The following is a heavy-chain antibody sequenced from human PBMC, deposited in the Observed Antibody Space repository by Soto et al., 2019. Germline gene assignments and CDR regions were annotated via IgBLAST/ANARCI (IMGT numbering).Heavy chain of an antibody. D-gene: IGHD2-2*01. V-gene: IGHV3-30*18. J-gene: IGHJ4*02. CDR3: AKATDIVVVPAYLDY. CDR1: GFTFSSYG. CDR2: ISYDGSNK. Sequence: QVQLVESGGGVVQPGRSLRLSCAASGFTFSSYGMHWVRQAPGKGLAWVEVISYDGSNKYYADSVKGRFTISRDNSKNPLYLQMNSLRADDTAGYYCAKATDIVVVPAYLDYWGQSTLVTVSS.